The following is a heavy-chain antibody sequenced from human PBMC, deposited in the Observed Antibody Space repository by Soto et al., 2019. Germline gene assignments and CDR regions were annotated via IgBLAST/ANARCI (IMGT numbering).Heavy chain of an antibody. D-gene: IGHD4-17*01. Sequence: SSETLSLTCAVSGDSISSSFWWSWVRPPPGKGLEWIGEIYHTESTVYNPSLKSRVTISVDKSKNQFSLNLDSVTAADTAVYYCARYDFGTFDYWGRGIMVTVSS. CDR3: ARYDFGTFDY. J-gene: IGHJ4*02. CDR2: IYHTEST. CDR1: GDSISSSFW. V-gene: IGHV4-4*02.